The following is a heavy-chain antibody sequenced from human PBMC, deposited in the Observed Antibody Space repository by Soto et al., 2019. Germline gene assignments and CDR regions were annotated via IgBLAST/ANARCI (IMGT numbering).Heavy chain of an antibody. J-gene: IGHJ6*03. CDR3: ARRARPDFYYICV. CDR1: GFTLSGYA. Sequence: EVQLAESGGGLAQPGGSLRLSCAASGFTLSGYAMDWVRQAPGKGLEYVSGISSNGVGTYYANSVQGRFTIARDNSKDTVYLQMCSLRPEDMVVYYCARRARPDFYYICVWGKGTTVTVSS. V-gene: IGHV3-64*01. CDR2: ISSNGVGT. D-gene: IGHD6-6*01.